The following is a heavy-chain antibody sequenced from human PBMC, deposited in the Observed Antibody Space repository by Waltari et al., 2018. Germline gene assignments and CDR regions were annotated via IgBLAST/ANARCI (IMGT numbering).Heavy chain of an antibody. CDR1: GYTFTGTF. V-gene: IGHV1-2*06. D-gene: IGHD5-18*01. CDR2: ANTWSGGT. Sequence: QVQLVQSGAAVKKPGASLTVSGKASGYTFTGTFMHWALQAPAQGLQWMGRANTWSGGTNSAQKFKGMVTITLDSSIITAYLELRRLRSDDTAVYYCAREGGYSYGYYYYYYMDVWGKGTTVTGSS. CDR3: AREGGYSYGYYYYYYMDV. J-gene: IGHJ6*03.